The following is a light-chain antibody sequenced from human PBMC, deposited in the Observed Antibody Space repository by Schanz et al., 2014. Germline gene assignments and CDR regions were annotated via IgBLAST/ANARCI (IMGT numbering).Light chain of an antibody. CDR1: SSDVGGYNY. Sequence: QSALTQPASVSGSPGQSITISCTGTSSDVGGYNYVSWHQQHPGKAPKLMIYDVSNRPSGVSNRFSASKSGNTASLTISGLQAEDEADYYCSSYAGRDFFGGGTKLTVL. J-gene: IGLJ2*01. CDR3: SSYAGRDF. V-gene: IGLV2-14*03. CDR2: DVS.